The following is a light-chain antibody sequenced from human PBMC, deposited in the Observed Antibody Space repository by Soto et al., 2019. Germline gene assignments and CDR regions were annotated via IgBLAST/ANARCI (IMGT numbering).Light chain of an antibody. J-gene: IGKJ5*01. CDR1: QSVSSY. CDR2: DAS. CDR3: QQRSNWPEIT. Sequence: EIVLTQSPATLSVSPGERATLSCRASQSVSSYSAWYQQKPGQALRLLIYDASSRATGIPARFSGSGSGTDFTLTISSLEPEDFAVYYCQQRSNWPEITFGQGTRLEIK. V-gene: IGKV3-11*01.